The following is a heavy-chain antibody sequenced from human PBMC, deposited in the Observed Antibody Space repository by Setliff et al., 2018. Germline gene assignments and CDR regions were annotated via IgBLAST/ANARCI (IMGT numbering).Heavy chain of an antibody. V-gene: IGHV1-69*05. D-gene: IGHD4-4*01. Sequence: GASVKVSCKASGATFSSHGISWVRQVPGQGLEWMGGTIPMFGTTEYAQKFQGRLTIITDESTNTAFMQLSSRRSDDTAVYYCARADYIRYFYMDAWGKGTTVTVSS. CDR2: TIPMFGTT. J-gene: IGHJ6*03. CDR3: ARADYIRYFYMDA. CDR1: GATFSSHG.